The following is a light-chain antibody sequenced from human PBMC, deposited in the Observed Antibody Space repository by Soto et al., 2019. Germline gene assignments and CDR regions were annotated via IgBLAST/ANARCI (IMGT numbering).Light chain of an antibody. J-gene: IGKJ5*01. V-gene: IGKV3-11*01. Sequence: EIVLTQSPATLSLSPGERATLSCRASQSVSGYLASYQQKPGQAPRLLIYDASNRATGVPARFSGGGSGTDFPLTISSLEPEHFAAYYCQQRYNWPPITFGQGTRLQIK. CDR2: DAS. CDR3: QQRYNWPPIT. CDR1: QSVSGY.